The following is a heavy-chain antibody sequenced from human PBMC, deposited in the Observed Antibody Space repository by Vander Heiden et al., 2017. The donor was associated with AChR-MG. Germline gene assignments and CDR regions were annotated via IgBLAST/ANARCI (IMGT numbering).Heavy chain of an antibody. CDR3: AMGSGAWFDP. D-gene: IGHD6-19*01. CDR1: GFTLSSDS. CDR2: ISSSSSYK. J-gene: IGHJ5*02. Sequence: EVQLVESGGGLVKPGGSLRLSCAASGFTLSSDSMNGLRQAQGKGLEWVSCISSSSSYKYDADSVKGRFTISRDNAKNSLYLKMNSLRAEDTAVYYCAMGSGAWFDPWGQGTLVAVFS. V-gene: IGHV3-21*02.